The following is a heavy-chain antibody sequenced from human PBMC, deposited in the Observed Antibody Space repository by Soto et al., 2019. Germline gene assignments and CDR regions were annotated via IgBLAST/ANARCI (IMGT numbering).Heavy chain of an antibody. J-gene: IGHJ4*02. V-gene: IGHV2-5*02. CDR1: GFSLSTSGVG. CDR3: VHPCSDSSSYYGYFDY. D-gene: IGHD3-22*01. CDR2: IYWDGDE. Sequence: QITLKESGPTLVKPTQTLTLTCTFSGFSLSTSGVGVGWIRQSPGKALEWLALIYWDGDERYSPSLKSRLTIPKDTSKKQVVLRMTNMDPVDPATYFCVHPCSDSSSYYGYFDYWGQGALVTVSS.